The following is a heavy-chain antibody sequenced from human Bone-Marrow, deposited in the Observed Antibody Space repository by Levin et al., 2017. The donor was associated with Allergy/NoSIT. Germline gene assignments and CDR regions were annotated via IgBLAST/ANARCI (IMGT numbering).Heavy chain of an antibody. CDR1: GFTFSSYA. D-gene: IGHD6-13*01. V-gene: IGHV3-23*01. CDR2: ISGSGGST. Sequence: GESLKISCAASGFTFSSYAMSWVRQAPGKGLEWVSAISGSGGSTYYADSVKGRFTISRDNSKNTLYLQMNSLRAEDTAVYYCAKDSANSSSWYVDAFDIWGQGTMVTVSS. J-gene: IGHJ3*02. CDR3: AKDSANSSSWYVDAFDI.